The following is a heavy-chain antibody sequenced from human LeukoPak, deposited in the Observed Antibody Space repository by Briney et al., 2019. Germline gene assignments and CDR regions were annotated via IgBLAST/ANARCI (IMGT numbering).Heavy chain of an antibody. D-gene: IGHD5-24*01. V-gene: IGHV3-53*01. CDR2: IYSGGST. CDR1: GLTVSSNY. Sequence: PGGSLRLSCAVSGLTVSSNYMSWVRQAPGKGLEWVSAIYSGGSTFYADSVKGRFTISRDTSKNTVSLQMNSLRVEDTAMYYCTRDQMNYWGQGTLVTVSS. J-gene: IGHJ4*02. CDR3: TRDQMNY.